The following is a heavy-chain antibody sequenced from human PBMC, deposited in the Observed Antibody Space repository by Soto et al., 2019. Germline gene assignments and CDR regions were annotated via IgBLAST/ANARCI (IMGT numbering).Heavy chain of an antibody. V-gene: IGHV1-69*01. CDR3: AAELGXXXXSVX. J-gene: IGHJ6*02. Sequence: QVQVVQSGVEVRRPGSSVKVSCKASGDTFKNCVISWVRQAPGQGLEWMGGIIPLFGTTDFAQRFQGRLTITTDESTTTAYMELSRLRSEDTATYYCAAELGXXXXSVXWGQGTTVXVS. D-gene: IGHD7-27*01. CDR1: GDTFKNCV. CDR2: IIPLFGTT.